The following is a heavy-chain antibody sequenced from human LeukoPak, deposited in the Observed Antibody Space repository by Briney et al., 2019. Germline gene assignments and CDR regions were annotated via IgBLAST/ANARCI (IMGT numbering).Heavy chain of an antibody. CDR3: TRDGAATAPPEVMAV. D-gene: IGHD6-13*01. CDR1: GFTFSNHY. CDR2: ISHRGGEK. Sequence: GGSLRLSCTVSGFTFSNHYMSWVRQAPGKGLEWVANISHRGGEKNYLDSVKGRFTISRDNTKNSLHLQMNSLLAEDTAIYYCTRDGAATAPPEVMAVWGQGTTVTVSS. V-gene: IGHV3-7*01. J-gene: IGHJ6*02.